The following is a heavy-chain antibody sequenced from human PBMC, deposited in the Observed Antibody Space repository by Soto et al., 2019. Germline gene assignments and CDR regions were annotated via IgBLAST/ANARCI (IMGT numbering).Heavy chain of an antibody. CDR2: IYSGGST. CDR3: ARADRIAAPFDY. CDR1: GFTVSSNY. J-gene: IGHJ4*02. Sequence: GGSLRLSCAASGFTVSSNYMSWVRQAPGKGLEWVSVIYSGGSTYYADSVKGRFTISRDNAKKSLYLQMNSLRAEDTAVYYCARADRIAAPFDYWGQGTPVTVSS. D-gene: IGHD2-21*01. V-gene: IGHV3-53*01.